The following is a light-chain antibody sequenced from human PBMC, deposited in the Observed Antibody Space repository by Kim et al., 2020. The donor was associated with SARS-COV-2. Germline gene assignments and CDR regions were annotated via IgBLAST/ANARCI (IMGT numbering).Light chain of an antibody. J-gene: IGKJ4*01. V-gene: IGKV3-15*01. CDR1: QTISIN. Sequence: VSTGERATRACRASQTISINLAWYQQKPGQAPRLLIYAASTGATGIPARFSGSGSGTEFTLTISSLQSEDFAVYYCQQYNNWPLTFGGGTKVDIK. CDR2: AAS. CDR3: QQYNNWPLT.